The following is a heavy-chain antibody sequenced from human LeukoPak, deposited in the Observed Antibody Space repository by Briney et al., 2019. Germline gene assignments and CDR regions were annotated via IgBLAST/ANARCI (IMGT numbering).Heavy chain of an antibody. CDR3: SRESGPFCPFGY. V-gene: IGHV4-4*02. Sequence: SGTLSLTCGEPGGSISGTTWWSWVGQPPGKGLEWSGVIFLAGETNFNPSVNGRATMSLDKSSNKLYLHLTSVTAADTATYFCSRESGPFCPFGYWGQGTLVIVSS. CDR1: GGSISGTTW. D-gene: IGHD1-26*01. CDR2: IFLAGET. J-gene: IGHJ4*02.